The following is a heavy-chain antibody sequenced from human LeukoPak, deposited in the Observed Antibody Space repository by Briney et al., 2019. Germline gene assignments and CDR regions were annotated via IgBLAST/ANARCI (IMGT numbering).Heavy chain of an antibody. J-gene: IGHJ5*02. Sequence: PSETLSLTCTVSGGSISSYYWSWIRQPPGKGLEWIGYIYYSGSTNYNPSLKSRVTISVDTSKNQFSLKLSSVTAADTAVYYCARRWELLRIHWFDPWGQGTLVTVSS. V-gene: IGHV4-59*01. CDR3: ARRWELLRIHWFDP. CDR1: GGSISSYY. D-gene: IGHD1-26*01. CDR2: IYYSGST.